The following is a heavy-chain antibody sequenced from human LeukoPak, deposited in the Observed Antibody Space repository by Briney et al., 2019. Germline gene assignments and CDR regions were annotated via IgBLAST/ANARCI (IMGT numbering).Heavy chain of an antibody. CDR2: FRSKAYGGTT. CDR1: GFTFGVYP. Sequence: GGSLRLSCTASGFTFGVYPMRCVRKAPGKGLEGVGFFRSKAYGGTTEYAASVKGRFTISRDDSKSIAYLQKNSLKTEDTAVYYCTRALGIAVAGTKYGMDVWGQGTTVTVSS. CDR3: TRALGIAVAGTKYGMDV. V-gene: IGHV3-49*04. D-gene: IGHD6-19*01. J-gene: IGHJ6*02.